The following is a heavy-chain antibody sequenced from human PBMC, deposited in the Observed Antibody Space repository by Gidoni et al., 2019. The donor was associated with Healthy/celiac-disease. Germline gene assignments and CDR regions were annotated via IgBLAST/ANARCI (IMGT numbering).Heavy chain of an antibody. Sequence: QVQLVESGGGVVQPGRAVRLSCVAAGFTFSSYAMHWVRQAPGKGLEWVAFISYDGSNKYYADSVKGRFTISRDNSKYTLYLQINSLRAEDTAVYYCASDGPDAFDIWGQGTMVTVSS. CDR2: ISYDGSNK. CDR1: GFTFSSYA. CDR3: ASDGPDAFDI. V-gene: IGHV3-30-3*01. J-gene: IGHJ3*02.